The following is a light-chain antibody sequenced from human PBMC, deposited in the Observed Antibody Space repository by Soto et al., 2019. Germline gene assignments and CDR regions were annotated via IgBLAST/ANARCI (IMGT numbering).Light chain of an antibody. CDR1: SSNIGAGYD. CDR2: DNN. V-gene: IGLV1-40*01. Sequence: QSVLTQPPSVSGAPGQRVIISCTGSSSNIGAGYDVHWYQQLPGTAPRLLIYDNNNRPSGVPARFSVSKSDTSASLAITGLQPEDEADYYCQSYASSLSGSYVFGTGTKVTVL. CDR3: QSYASSLSGSYV. J-gene: IGLJ1*01.